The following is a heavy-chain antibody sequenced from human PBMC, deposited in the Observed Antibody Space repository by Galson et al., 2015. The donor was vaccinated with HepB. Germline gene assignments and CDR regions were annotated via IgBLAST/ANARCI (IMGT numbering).Heavy chain of an antibody. CDR1: GFTFSSYE. Sequence: SLRLSCAAFGFTFSSYEMNWVRQAPGKGLEWVSYISTSGDMTYYADSVKGRSTISRDNAGNSLYLQMNSLRAEDTAVYYCARDQRKDRWRYFDLWGRGTLVTVSS. J-gene: IGHJ2*01. D-gene: IGHD1-1*01. V-gene: IGHV3-48*03. CDR2: ISTSGDMT. CDR3: ARDQRKDRWRYFDL.